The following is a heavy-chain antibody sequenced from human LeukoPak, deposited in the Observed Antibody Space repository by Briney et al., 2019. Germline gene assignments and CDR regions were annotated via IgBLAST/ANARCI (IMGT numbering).Heavy chain of an antibody. Sequence: GGSLRLSCAASGFTFSSYSMNWVRQAPGKGLEWVAVISYDGSNKYYADSVKGRFTISRDNSKNTLYLQMNSLRAEDTAVYYCAKDLYSSSWFSRGYYYYGMDVWGQGTTVTVSS. CDR1: GFTFSSYS. V-gene: IGHV3-30*18. D-gene: IGHD6-13*01. J-gene: IGHJ6*02. CDR2: ISYDGSNK. CDR3: AKDLYSSSWFSRGYYYYGMDV.